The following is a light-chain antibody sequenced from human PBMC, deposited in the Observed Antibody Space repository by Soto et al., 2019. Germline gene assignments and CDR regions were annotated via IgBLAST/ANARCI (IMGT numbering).Light chain of an antibody. V-gene: IGKV3-15*01. CDR3: QQYNTWPRT. J-gene: IGKJ1*01. Sequence: EVVMTQSAATLSVSPGERATLSCGASQSVGSNLAWYQQKPGQAPRLLIYAVSTRATGIPARFSGSGSGTDFTLTISSLQSEDFVVYYCQQYNTWPRTFGQGTKVEI. CDR2: AVS. CDR1: QSVGSN.